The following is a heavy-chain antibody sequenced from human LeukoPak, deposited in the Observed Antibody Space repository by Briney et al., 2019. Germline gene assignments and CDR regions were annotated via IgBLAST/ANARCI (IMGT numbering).Heavy chain of an antibody. J-gene: IGHJ2*01. Sequence: GGSLRLSCAASGFTFSSYSMNWVRQAPGKGLEWVSSISSSSSYIYYADSVKGRFTISRDNAKNSLYLQMNSLRAEDTAVYYCARAAGGGLTTVKKRGWYFDLWGRGTLVTVSS. CDR3: ARAAGGGLTTVKKRGWYFDL. CDR1: GFTFSSYS. V-gene: IGHV3-21*03. CDR2: ISSSSSYI. D-gene: IGHD4-17*01.